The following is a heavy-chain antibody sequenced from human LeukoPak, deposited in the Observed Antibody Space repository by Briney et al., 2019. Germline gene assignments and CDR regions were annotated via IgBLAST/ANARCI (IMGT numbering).Heavy chain of an antibody. CDR2: ITYNSGTI. V-gene: IGHV3-48*02. J-gene: IGHJ4*02. CDR1: GFTFRSYA. CDR3: ARDSGYSYADDY. Sequence: PSGGSLRLPCAASGFTFRSYAMQWVRQAPGKGLEWVSYITYNSGTIFYADSVKGRFTISRDNAKDSLYLQMSSLRDEDTAVYYCARDSGYSYADDYWGQGTLVTVSS. D-gene: IGHD5-18*01.